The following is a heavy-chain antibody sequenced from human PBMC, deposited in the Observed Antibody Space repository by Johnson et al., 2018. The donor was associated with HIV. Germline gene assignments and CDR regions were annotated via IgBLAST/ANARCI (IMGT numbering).Heavy chain of an antibody. CDR3: AKDLSPNPRGGAFDI. CDR1: GFTVSTKY. V-gene: IGHV3-20*04. Sequence: MMLVESGGGLVQPGGSQRLSCAASGFTVSTKYMTWVRQAPGKGLEWVSGITWNGGSTGYVDSMKGRFTIARDNARNSLYLQMNSLRAEDTALYYCAKDLSPNPRGGAFDIWGQGTMVTVSS. CDR2: ITWNGGST. J-gene: IGHJ3*02. D-gene: IGHD4-23*01.